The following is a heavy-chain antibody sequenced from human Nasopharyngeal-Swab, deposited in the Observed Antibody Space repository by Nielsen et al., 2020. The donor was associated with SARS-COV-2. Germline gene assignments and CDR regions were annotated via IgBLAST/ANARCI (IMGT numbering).Heavy chain of an antibody. J-gene: IGHJ4*02. Sequence: SETLSLTCAVYGGSFSGYYWSWIRQPPGKGLEWIGEINHSGSTNYNPSLKSRVTISVDTSKNQFSLKLSSVTAADTAVYYCARVCGSGKGWYYFDYWGQGTLVTVSS. D-gene: IGHD3-10*01. CDR1: GGSFSGYY. V-gene: IGHV4-34*01. CDR2: INHSGST. CDR3: ARVCGSGKGWYYFDY.